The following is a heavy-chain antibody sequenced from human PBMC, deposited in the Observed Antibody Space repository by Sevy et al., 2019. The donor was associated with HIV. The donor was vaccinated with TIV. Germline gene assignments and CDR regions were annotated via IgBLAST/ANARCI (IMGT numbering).Heavy chain of an antibody. Sequence: GGSLRLSCAASGFNFGSHAMHWVRQAPGKGLDWVAVISSDGNSQYSADSVKGRFTISRDNSKNTLYLQMDSLRVEDTAVYYCARDLISGSYSQSLDYWGLGTLVTVSS. CDR1: GFNFGSHA. J-gene: IGHJ4*02. CDR3: ARDLISGSYSQSLDY. D-gene: IGHD1-26*01. V-gene: IGHV3-30*04. CDR2: ISSDGNSQ.